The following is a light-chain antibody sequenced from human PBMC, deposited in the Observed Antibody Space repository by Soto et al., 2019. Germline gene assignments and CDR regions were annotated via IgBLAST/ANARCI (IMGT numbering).Light chain of an antibody. Sequence: DIQLTQSPSFLSASVGDRVTITCRASEGISSYLAGYKQKPGKAPKLLIYAASTLQSEVPSRFSGSGSGTEFTLTISSLQPEDFVTYYCQQLNSYPKLTFGGGTKVEIK. CDR1: EGISSY. CDR2: AAS. V-gene: IGKV1-9*01. CDR3: QQLNSYPKLT. J-gene: IGKJ4*01.